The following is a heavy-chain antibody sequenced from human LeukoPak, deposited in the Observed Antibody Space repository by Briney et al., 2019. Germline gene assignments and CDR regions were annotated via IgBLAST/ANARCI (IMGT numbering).Heavy chain of an antibody. Sequence: GGSLRLSCSVSGFTFSSYAMHWVRQAPGKGLEYVSAISGNGGSTYYADSVKGRFTTSRDNSKDTLYLQMNSLRAEDTAVYYCARAPDGYEAFDIWGQGTMVTVSS. J-gene: IGHJ3*02. V-gene: IGHV3-64*04. D-gene: IGHD3-22*01. CDR1: GFTFSSYA. CDR3: ARAPDGYEAFDI. CDR2: ISGNGGST.